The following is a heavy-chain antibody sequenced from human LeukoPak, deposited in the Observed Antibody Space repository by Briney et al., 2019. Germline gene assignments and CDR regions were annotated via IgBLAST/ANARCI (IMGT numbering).Heavy chain of an antibody. CDR1: GYTFTSYD. Sequence: VASVKVSCKASGYTFTSYDINWVRQATGQGLEWMGWMNPNSGNTGYAQKSQGRVTMTRNTSISTAYMELSSLRSEDTAVYYCAGAVAGTYYYYYGMDVWGQGTTVTVSS. V-gene: IGHV1-8*01. CDR3: AGAVAGTYYYYYGMDV. J-gene: IGHJ6*02. D-gene: IGHD6-19*01. CDR2: MNPNSGNT.